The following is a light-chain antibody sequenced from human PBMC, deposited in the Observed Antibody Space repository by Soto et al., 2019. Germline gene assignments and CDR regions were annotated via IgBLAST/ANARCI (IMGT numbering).Light chain of an antibody. Sequence: QSALTQPASVSGSPGQSITISCSGTSTDVNSYTYVSWYQQHPGQAPRLLIYEVSNRPSGVSGRFSGSKSGNTASLTISGLQAEDEADYYCSSHTGSSTVYVFGAGTKLTVL. CDR2: EVS. V-gene: IGLV2-14*01. J-gene: IGLJ1*01. CDR3: SSHTGSSTVYV. CDR1: STDVNSYTY.